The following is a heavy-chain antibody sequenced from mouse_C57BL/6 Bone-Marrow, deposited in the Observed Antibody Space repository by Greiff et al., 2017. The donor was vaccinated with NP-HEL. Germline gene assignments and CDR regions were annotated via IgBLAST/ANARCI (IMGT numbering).Heavy chain of an antibody. V-gene: IGHV1-69*01. D-gene: IGHD1-1*01. CDR1: GYTFTSYW. CDR3: AREFVTTVVARNYFDY. Sequence: QVQLQQPGAELVMPGASVKLSCKASGYTFTSYWMHWVKQRPGQGLEWIGEIDPSDSYTNYNQKFKGKSTLTVDKSSSTAYMQLSSLTSEYSAVYYCAREFVTTVVARNYFDYWGQGTTLTVSS. CDR2: IDPSDSYT. J-gene: IGHJ2*01.